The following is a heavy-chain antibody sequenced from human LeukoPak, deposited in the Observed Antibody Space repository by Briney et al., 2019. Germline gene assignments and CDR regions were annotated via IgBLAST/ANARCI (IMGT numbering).Heavy chain of an antibody. D-gene: IGHD6-19*01. Sequence: GGSLRLSCAASGFPVSSNYMSWVRQAPGKGLEWVSVIYSGGSTYYADSVKGRFTISRDNSKNTLYLQMNSLRAEDTAVYYCARGSGWYGRAFDIWGQGTMVTVSS. J-gene: IGHJ3*02. CDR3: ARGSGWYGRAFDI. V-gene: IGHV3-53*01. CDR1: GFPVSSNY. CDR2: IYSGGST.